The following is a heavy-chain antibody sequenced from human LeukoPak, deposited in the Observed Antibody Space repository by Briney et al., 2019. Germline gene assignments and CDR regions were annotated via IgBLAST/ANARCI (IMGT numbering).Heavy chain of an antibody. V-gene: IGHV4-34*01. CDR1: GGSFSGYY. CDR3: ASPGASGWPRVDY. J-gene: IGHJ4*02. CDR2: INHSGST. D-gene: IGHD6-19*01. Sequence: KPSETLSLTCAVYGGSFSGYYWSWIRQPPGKGLEWIGEINHSGSTNYNPSLKSRVTISVDTSKNQFSLKLSSVTAADTAIYYCASPGASGWPRVDYWGQGMLVTVSS.